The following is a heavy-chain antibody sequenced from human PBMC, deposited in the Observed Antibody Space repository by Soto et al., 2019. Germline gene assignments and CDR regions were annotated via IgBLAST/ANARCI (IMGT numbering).Heavy chain of an antibody. V-gene: IGHV4-4*02. CDR2: IYHSGST. J-gene: IGHJ6*02. Sequence: QVQLQESGPGLVKPSGTLSLTCAVSGGSISSSNWWSWVRQPPGKGLEWIGEIYHSGSTNYNPSLTSRVTISVDKSKNQFSLKLSSVTAADTAVYYCARDLILDPPDPAQYYYYYGMDVWGQGTTVTVSS. CDR3: ARDLILDPPDPAQYYYYYGMDV. CDR1: GGSISSSNW.